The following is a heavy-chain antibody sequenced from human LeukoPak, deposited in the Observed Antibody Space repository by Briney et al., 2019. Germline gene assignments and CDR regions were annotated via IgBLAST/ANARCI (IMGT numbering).Heavy chain of an antibody. Sequence: GGSLILSCAASGFTFSSYSMNWVRQAPGKGLEWVSYISSSSSTIYYADSVKGRFTISRDNAKNSLYLQMNSLRDEDTAVYYCARDLGGNGYNWFDPWGQGTLVTVSS. CDR3: ARDLGGNGYNWFDP. CDR2: ISSSSSTI. V-gene: IGHV3-48*02. CDR1: GFTFSSYS. J-gene: IGHJ5*02. D-gene: IGHD3-16*01.